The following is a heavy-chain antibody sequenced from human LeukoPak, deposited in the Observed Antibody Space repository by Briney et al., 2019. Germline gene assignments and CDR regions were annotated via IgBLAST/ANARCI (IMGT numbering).Heavy chain of an antibody. CDR1: GGSVSSGSHY. J-gene: IGHJ4*02. D-gene: IGHD2-2*01. Sequence: SETLSLTCTVSGGSVSSGSHYWSWIRQPPGKGLEWIGYIYYSGSTNYNPSLKSRVTISVDTSKNQFSLKLSSVTAADTAVYYCARGVDVVVPAEPVFDYWGQGTLVTVSS. CDR2: IYYSGST. V-gene: IGHV4-61*01. CDR3: ARGVDVVVPAEPVFDY.